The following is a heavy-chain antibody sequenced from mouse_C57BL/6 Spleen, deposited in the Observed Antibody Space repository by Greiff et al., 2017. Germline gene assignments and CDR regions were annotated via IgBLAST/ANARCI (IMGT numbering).Heavy chain of an antibody. CDR2: INPSTGGT. CDR1: GYSFTGYY. D-gene: IGHD2-5*01. J-gene: IGHJ1*03. CDR3: AREKDYSNYWYFEV. Sequence: VHVKQSGPELVKPGASVKISCKASGYSFTGYYMNWVKQSPEKSLEWIGEINPSTGGTTYNQKFKAKATLTVDKSSSTAYMQLKSLTSEDSAVYYCAREKDYSNYWYFEVWGTGTTVTVSS. V-gene: IGHV1-42*01.